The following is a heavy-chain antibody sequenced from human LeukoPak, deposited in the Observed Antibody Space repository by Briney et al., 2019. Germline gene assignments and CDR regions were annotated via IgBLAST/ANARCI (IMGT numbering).Heavy chain of an antibody. J-gene: IGHJ4*02. Sequence: ASVKVSCKASGYTFTSYYMHWARQSTVQGLEWMGIITPSGGSTRYDQKFQGRVSMNRDTSTSTVYMELSSLRSEDTAVYFFSSRRRHTIWSGYFDYWGQGTLVTVSS. CDR3: SSRRRHTIWSGYFDY. CDR2: ITPSGGST. V-gene: IGHV1-46*01. CDR1: GYTFTSYY. D-gene: IGHD3-9*01.